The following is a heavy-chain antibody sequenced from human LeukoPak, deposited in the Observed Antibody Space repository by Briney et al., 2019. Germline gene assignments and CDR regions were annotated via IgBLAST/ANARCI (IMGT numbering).Heavy chain of an antibody. D-gene: IGHD6-19*01. Sequence: PGRSLRLSCAASGFTFSSYAMHWVRQAPGKGLEWVAVISYDGSNKYYADSVKGRFTISRDNSKNTLYLQMNSLRAEDTAVYYRARRHSRGWLDYWGQGTLVTVSS. V-gene: IGHV3-30-3*01. CDR3: ARRHSRGWLDY. CDR1: GFTFSSYA. CDR2: ISYDGSNK. J-gene: IGHJ4*02.